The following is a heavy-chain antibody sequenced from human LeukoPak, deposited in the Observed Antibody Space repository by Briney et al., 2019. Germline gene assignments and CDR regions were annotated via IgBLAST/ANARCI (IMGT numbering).Heavy chain of an antibody. D-gene: IGHD4-17*01. CDR2: IIPIFGTA. CDR3: ARENYGDYFSYYYYGMDV. V-gene: IGHV1-69*13. Sequence: ASVKVSCKASGGTFSSYAISWVRQAPGQGLEWMGGIIPIFGTANYAQKFQGRVTITADESTSTAYMELSSLRSEDTAVYYCARENYGDYFSYYYYGMDVWGQGTTVTVSS. J-gene: IGHJ6*02. CDR1: GGTFSSYA.